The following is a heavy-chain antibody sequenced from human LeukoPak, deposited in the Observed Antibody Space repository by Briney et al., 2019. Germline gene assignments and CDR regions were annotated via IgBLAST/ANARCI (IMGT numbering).Heavy chain of an antibody. CDR2: IYYSGST. CDR3: ARGPRGTRAFDI. J-gene: IGHJ3*02. V-gene: IGHV4-59*01. CDR1: GGSISSYY. D-gene: IGHD3-16*01. Sequence: SETLSLTCTASGGSISSYYWSWIRQPPGKGLEWIGYIYYSGSTNYNPSLKSRVTISVDTSKNKFSLKLSSVTAADTAMYYCARGPRGTRAFDIWGQGTMVTVSS.